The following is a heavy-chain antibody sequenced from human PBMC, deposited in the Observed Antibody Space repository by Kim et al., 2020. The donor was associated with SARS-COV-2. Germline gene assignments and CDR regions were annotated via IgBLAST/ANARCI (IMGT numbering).Heavy chain of an antibody. V-gene: IGHV4-39*07. CDR1: GGSISSSSYY. D-gene: IGHD3-16*02. CDR2: IYYSGST. Sequence: SETLSLICTVSGGSISSSSYYWGWIRQPPGKGLEWIGSIYYSGSTYYNPSLKSRVTISVDTSKNQFSLKLSSVTAADTAVYYFGRGVIGWFDPWGQGTLVTVSS. J-gene: IGHJ5*02. CDR3: GRGVIGWFDP.